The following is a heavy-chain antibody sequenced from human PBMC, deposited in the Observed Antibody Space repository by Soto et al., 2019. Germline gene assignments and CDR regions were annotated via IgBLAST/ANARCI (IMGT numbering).Heavy chain of an antibody. D-gene: IGHD6-13*01. CDR2: ISGSGGSS. CDR1: GFAFSTYA. Sequence: GGSLRLSCAAAGFAFSTYAMTWVRQAPGKGLEWVSVISGSGGSSYYAAPVKGRFTISRDNSKNTLFLQMNGLRAEDTAVYYCAKVTKRAAAGRYEYYKYGMDVWGQGTTVTVSS. V-gene: IGHV3-23*01. CDR3: AKVTKRAAAGRYEYYKYGMDV. J-gene: IGHJ6*02.